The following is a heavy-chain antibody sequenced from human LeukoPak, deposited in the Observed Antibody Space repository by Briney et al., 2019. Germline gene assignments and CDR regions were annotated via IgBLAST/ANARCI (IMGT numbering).Heavy chain of an antibody. Sequence: PGGTLRLSCAASGFTFSSYGMNWVRQAPGKGLEWVSAISGSGGSTYYADSVKGRFTISRDKSKNTVYLQMNSLRAEDTAVYYCARDYNDYVFYCYYYMDVWGKGTTVTVSS. V-gene: IGHV3-23*01. CDR1: GFTFSSYG. J-gene: IGHJ6*03. CDR2: ISGSGGST. CDR3: ARDYNDYVFYCYYYMDV. D-gene: IGHD3-16*01.